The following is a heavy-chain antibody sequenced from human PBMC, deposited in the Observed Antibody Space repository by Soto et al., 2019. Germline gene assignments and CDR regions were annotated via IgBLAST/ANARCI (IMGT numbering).Heavy chain of an antibody. V-gene: IGHV4-4*03. CDR3: ARGSSIAAAANWCDH. D-gene: IGHD6-25*01. CDR1: GGAISSSNW. Sequence: PPATLALTCAVSGGAISSSNWWIWVRQPPGKGLEWIGEIYHSGSPNYNPSLKSRVTISVDKSKNQFSLKLSSVTAADTAVYYRARGSSIAAAANWCDHGGQRRL. J-gene: IGHJ5*02. CDR2: IYHSGSP.